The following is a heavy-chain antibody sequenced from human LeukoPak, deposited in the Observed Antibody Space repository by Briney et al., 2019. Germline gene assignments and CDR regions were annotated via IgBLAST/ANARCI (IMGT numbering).Heavy chain of an antibody. J-gene: IGHJ4*02. CDR1: GDSITSSSHY. D-gene: IGHD2-8*01. CDR2: IYYSGST. V-gene: IGHV4-39*01. CDR3: ARPLGYCTNGVCHYYFDY. Sequence: SETLSLTCTVSGDSITSSSHYWGWIRQPPGKGLEWIGSIYYSGSTYYNPSLKSRVTISVDTSKNQFSLKLSSVTAADTAVYYCARPLGYCTNGVCHYYFDYWGQGTLVTVSS.